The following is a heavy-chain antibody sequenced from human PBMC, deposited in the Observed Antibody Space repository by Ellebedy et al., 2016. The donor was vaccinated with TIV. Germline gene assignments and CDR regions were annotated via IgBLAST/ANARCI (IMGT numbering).Heavy chain of an antibody. V-gene: IGHV3-20*04. J-gene: IGHJ4*02. D-gene: IGHD3-22*01. CDR1: GFTFADYG. CDR2: INWNGGST. Sequence: GGSLRLSCEASGFTFADYGMTWVRQAPGKGLEWVSGINWNGGSTGYADSVKGRFTISRDNSKNTLDLQMSSLRAEDTAVYYCARTVYYESSGYPLFDYWGRGALVTVSS. CDR3: ARTVYYESSGYPLFDY.